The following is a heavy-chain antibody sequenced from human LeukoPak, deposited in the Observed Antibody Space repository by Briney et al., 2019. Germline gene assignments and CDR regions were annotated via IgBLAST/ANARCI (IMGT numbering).Heavy chain of an antibody. Sequence: SETLSLTCAVYGGSFSGYYWSWIRQPPGKGLEWIGEINHSGSTNYNPSLKSRVTISVDTSKNQFSLKLSSVTAADTAVYYCARHNYYDSSGYYVDYWGQGTLVTVSS. J-gene: IGHJ4*02. CDR2: INHSGST. CDR1: GGSFSGYY. D-gene: IGHD3-22*01. V-gene: IGHV4-34*01. CDR3: ARHNYYDSSGYYVDY.